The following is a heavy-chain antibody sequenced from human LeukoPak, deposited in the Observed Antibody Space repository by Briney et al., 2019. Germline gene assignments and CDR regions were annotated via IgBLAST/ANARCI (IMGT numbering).Heavy chain of an antibody. CDR1: GYTFTSYG. V-gene: IGHV1-18*01. Sequence: GASVKVSCKASGYTFTSYGISWVRQAPGQGLEWMGWISAYNGNTNYAQKLQGRVTMTTDTSTSTAYMELRSLRSDDTAVYYCARDSGSSGWYIYLGGLDHYYGMDVWGQGTTVTVSS. CDR2: ISAYNGNT. CDR3: ARDSGSSGWYIYLGGLDHYYGMDV. D-gene: IGHD6-19*01. J-gene: IGHJ6*02.